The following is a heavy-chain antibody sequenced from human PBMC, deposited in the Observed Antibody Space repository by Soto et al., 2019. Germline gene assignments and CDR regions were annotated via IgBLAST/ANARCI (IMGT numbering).Heavy chain of an antibody. CDR2: IYPGDSDN. CDR3: ARHGGSFSSYYSYYYYGMDV. D-gene: IGHD3-22*01. J-gene: IGHJ6*02. CDR1: GYSFTSYW. Sequence: GESLKISCKGSGYSFTSYWIGWVRQMPGKGLEWMGIIYPGDSDNRYSPSFQGQVTISADKSISATYLQWSSLKASDTAMYDCARHGGSFSSYYSYYYYGMDVWGQGTTVTVSS. V-gene: IGHV5-51*01.